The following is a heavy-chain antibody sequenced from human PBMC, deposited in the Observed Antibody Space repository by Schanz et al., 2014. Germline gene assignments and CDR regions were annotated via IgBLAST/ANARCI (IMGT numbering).Heavy chain of an antibody. V-gene: IGHV1-18*01. CDR2: IIPYNGNT. J-gene: IGHJ5*02. D-gene: IGHD4-17*01. CDR3: ARGYGDSPTDL. Sequence: QVQLVQSGTQVKKPGASVKVSCKASGGTFSSYTISWVRQAPGQGLEWMGRIIPYNGNTNYAQKLQGRVTMTADTSTSTAYMELSSLRSEDTAVYYCARGYGDSPTDLWGQGTLVTVSS. CDR1: GGTFSSYT.